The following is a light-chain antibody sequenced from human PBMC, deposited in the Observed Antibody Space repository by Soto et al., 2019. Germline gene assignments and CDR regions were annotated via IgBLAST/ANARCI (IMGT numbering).Light chain of an antibody. CDR3: SSYTSSSTA. V-gene: IGLV2-14*01. Sequence: QSALTQPASVSGSPGQSITISCTGTSSDVGGYNYVSWYQQHPGKAPKLMIYDVSNRPSGVSNRFSGSKSGNTASLTISGLQADDEADHYCSSYTSSSTAFGGGTKVTVL. CDR1: SSDVGGYNY. CDR2: DVS. J-gene: IGLJ2*01.